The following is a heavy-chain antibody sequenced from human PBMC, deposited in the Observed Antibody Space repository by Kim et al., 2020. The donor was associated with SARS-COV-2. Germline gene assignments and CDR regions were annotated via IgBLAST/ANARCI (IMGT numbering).Heavy chain of an antibody. Sequence: GGSLRLSCAASGFTFSSYAMSWVRQAPGKGLEWVSAISGSGGSTYYADSVKGRFTISRDNSKNTLYLQMNSLRAEDTAVYYCAKDFPRSMMDYYYGMDVWGQGTTVTVSS. J-gene: IGHJ6*02. CDR2: ISGSGGST. CDR3: AKDFPRSMMDYYYGMDV. V-gene: IGHV3-23*01. CDR1: GFTFSSYA. D-gene: IGHD3-22*01.